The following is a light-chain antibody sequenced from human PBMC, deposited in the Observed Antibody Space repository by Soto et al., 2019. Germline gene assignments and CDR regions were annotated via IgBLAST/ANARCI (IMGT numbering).Light chain of an antibody. CDR2: GAS. V-gene: IGKV1-5*01. CDR1: QSISSW. J-gene: IGKJ1*01. CDR3: QQYNSYST. Sequence: DIQMTQSPSTLSASVGDRVTITCRASQSISSWLAWYQQKPGKAPKLLIYGASRLESGVPSRFSGSGSGTEFTLTISSLQPDDFATYYCQQYNSYSTFGQGTKVEIK.